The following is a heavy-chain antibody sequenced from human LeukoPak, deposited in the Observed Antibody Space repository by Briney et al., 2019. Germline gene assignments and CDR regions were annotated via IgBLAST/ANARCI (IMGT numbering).Heavy chain of an antibody. CDR1: GYTFTGYY. V-gene: IGHV1-2*02. CDR3: ARGGRFITIFHI. CDR2: INPNSGGT. D-gene: IGHD3-9*01. Sequence: PGGSLRLSCAASGYTFTGYYMHWVRQAPGQGLEWMGWINPNSGGTNYAQKFQGRVTMTRDTSISTAYMELSRLRSDDTAVYYCARGGRFITIFHIWGQGTMVTVSS. J-gene: IGHJ3*02.